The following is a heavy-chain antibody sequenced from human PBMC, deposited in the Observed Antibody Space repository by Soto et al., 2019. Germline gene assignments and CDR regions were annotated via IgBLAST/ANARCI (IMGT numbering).Heavy chain of an antibody. V-gene: IGHV4-39*01. CDR3: ARTFGPRAIANDGTSYWWIIDN. CDR2: MFYSGNT. CDR1: GDSMSDGTYY. Sequence: PSETLSLTCTVSGDSMSDGTYYWGWIRQSPWKDLEWIGSMFYSGNTYYNPSLWGRVTISADPPKNQFSLRLTSVTAADTAVYFCARTFGPRAIANDGTSYWWIIDNCGKGTLVTVSS. J-gene: IGHJ4*02. D-gene: IGHD2-15*01.